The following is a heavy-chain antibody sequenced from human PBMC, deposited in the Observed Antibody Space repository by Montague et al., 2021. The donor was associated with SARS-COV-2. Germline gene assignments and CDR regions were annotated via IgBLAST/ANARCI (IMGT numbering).Heavy chain of an antibody. D-gene: IGHD4-11*01. CDR2: ISYGGIA. CDR3: AGKVLTVPADY. Sequence: SDTLSLTCAVSGVSITSTNWWSLVRQPPGKGPEWIGEISYGGIATYNPSLKSRATISMDRSRNLFSLKLSSVTAADTAIYYCAGKVLTVPADYWGQGTLVTVS. V-gene: IGHV4-4*02. CDR1: GVSITSTNW. J-gene: IGHJ4*02.